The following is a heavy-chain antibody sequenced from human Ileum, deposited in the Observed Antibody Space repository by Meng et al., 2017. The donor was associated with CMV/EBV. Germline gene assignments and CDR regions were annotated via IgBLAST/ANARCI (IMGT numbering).Heavy chain of an antibody. D-gene: IGHD3-3*01. Sequence: QVTLEESGPALVKPSETLSLTCSVPGGSMSGYYWGWIRQPAGKGLEWIGRIYVSVSTDYNPSLKSRATMSVDTSKKQFSLRLTSVTAADTAVYFCAREVDVDGAVPQKGGYYYDYWGQGILVTVSS. V-gene: IGHV4-4*07. J-gene: IGHJ4*02. CDR1: GGSMSGYY. CDR2: IYVSVST. CDR3: AREVDVDGAVPQKGGYYYDY.